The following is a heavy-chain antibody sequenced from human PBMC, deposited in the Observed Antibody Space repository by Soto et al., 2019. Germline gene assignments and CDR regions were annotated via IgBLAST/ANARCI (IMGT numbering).Heavy chain of an antibody. Sequence: QVQLVESGGGLVKPGGSLRLSCAASGFTFSDYYINWIRQAPGKGLEWISYISSSGANTNYADSVKGRFTISRDNAKDSLFLQMNSLRAEDTAVYYCARAPYSSSWYYFDYWGQGTLVTVSP. CDR1: GFTFSDYY. J-gene: IGHJ4*02. D-gene: IGHD6-13*01. V-gene: IGHV3-11*05. CDR3: ARAPYSSSWYYFDY. CDR2: ISSSGANT.